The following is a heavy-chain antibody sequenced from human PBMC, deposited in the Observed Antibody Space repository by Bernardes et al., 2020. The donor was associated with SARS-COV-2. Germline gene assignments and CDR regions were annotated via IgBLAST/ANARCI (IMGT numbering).Heavy chain of an antibody. D-gene: IGHD2-2*01. CDR3: ARGEYQLLHYMDV. CDR1: GFTFSSYA. J-gene: IGHJ6*03. Sequence: GGSLRLSCAASGFTFSSYAMSWVRQAPGKGLEWVAVISYDGSNKYYADSVKGRFTISRDNSKNTLYLQMNSLRAEDTAVYYCARGEYQLLHYMDVWGKGTTVTVSS. V-gene: IGHV3-30*04. CDR2: ISYDGSNK.